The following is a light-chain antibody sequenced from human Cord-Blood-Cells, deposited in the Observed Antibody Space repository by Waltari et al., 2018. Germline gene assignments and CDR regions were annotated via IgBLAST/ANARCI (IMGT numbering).Light chain of an antibody. CDR3: CSYAGSYTYV. V-gene: IGLV2-11*01. CDR1: RSDVGGYNY. CDR2: DVS. Sequence: QSALTQPRSVSGSPGPSVTISCTGTRSDVGGYNYVSWYQQHPGKAPNLMIYDVSKRPSGVPDRFSGSKSGNTASLTISGLQAEDEADYYCCSYAGSYTYVFGTGTKVTVL. J-gene: IGLJ1*01.